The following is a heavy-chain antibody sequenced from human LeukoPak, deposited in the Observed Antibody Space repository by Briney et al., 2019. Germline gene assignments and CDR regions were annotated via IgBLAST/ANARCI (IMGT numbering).Heavy chain of an antibody. CDR1: GFRVSDYY. CDR2: IRDSGEA. Sequence: PGGSLRLSCAVSGFRVSDYYMSWVRQAPGKGLEWVGLIRDSGEAFYADFVRGRFAISRDESENTLYLQTNSLRVEDTAVYFCARDRAALQDWVEFDPWGQGTPVTVSS. V-gene: IGHV3-66*03. D-gene: IGHD3/OR15-3a*01. J-gene: IGHJ5*02. CDR3: ARDRAALQDWVEFDP.